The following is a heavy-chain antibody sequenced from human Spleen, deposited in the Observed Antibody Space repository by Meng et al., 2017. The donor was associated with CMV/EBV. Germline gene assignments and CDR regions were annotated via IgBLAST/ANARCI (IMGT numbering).Heavy chain of an antibody. CDR2: LNSDGSGT. Sequence: GGSLRLSCAASGFTFSSYAMSWVRQAPGKGLVWVSRLNSDGSGTSSADFVKGRFTISRDNAKNTVYLQMNNLRAEDTAVYYCARDDGSYGSLNGMDVWGRGTTVTVSS. J-gene: IGHJ6*02. V-gene: IGHV3-74*01. CDR3: ARDDGSYGSLNGMDV. CDR1: GFTFSSYA. D-gene: IGHD5-18*01.